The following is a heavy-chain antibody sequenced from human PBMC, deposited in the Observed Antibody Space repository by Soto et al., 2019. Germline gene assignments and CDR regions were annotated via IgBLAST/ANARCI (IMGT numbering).Heavy chain of an antibody. D-gene: IGHD3-16*02. Sequence: EVQLVESGGGLVQPGGSLRLSCAASRFTFSKYWMSWVRQAPGKGPEWVANISPAGSEKFYVGSVKGRFTISRDNAENSLFLQMSSLRAEDTAVYYCARDQGYLDYWGQGAPVTVSS. CDR1: RFTFSKYW. CDR2: ISPAGSEK. CDR3: ARDQGYLDY. V-gene: IGHV3-7*01. J-gene: IGHJ4*02.